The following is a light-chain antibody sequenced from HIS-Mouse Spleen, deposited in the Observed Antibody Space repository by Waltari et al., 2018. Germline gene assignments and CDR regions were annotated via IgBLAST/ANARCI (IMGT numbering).Light chain of an antibody. V-gene: IGLV2-23*01. CDR3: CSYAGSSTWV. CDR1: RSDVGSYNL. CDR2: EGS. Sequence: QSALTQPASVSGSPGQSITLSCTGTRSDVGSYNLVPWYQQHPGKAPKPMIYEGSKRPSGVSNRFSGSKSGNTASLTISGLQAEDEADYYCCSYAGSSTWVFGGGTKLTVL. J-gene: IGLJ3*02.